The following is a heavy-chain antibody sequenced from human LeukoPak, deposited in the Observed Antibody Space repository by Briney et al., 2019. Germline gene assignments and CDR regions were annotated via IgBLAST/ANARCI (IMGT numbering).Heavy chain of an antibody. J-gene: IGHJ4*02. V-gene: IGHV3-11*04. CDR2: ISSTGNTI. CDR1: GFTFSDYY. Sequence: KSGGSLRLSCAASGFTFSDYYINWIRQAPGKGLEWVSYISSTGNTIYYADSVKGRFTISRDNAKNSPYLQMNSLRAEDTAVYYCATSRSFDHWRQGTLVTVSS. CDR3: ATSRSFDH.